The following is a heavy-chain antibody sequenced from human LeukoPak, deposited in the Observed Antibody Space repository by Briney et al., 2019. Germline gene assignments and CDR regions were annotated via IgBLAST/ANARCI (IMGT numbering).Heavy chain of an antibody. V-gene: IGHV3-7*03. Sequence: GGSLRLSCAASGFTFSSYSMTWVRQAPGKGLEWVASINQDGTEKFSVDSVKGRFTISRDNAGNSMYFEMNSLRAEDTAFYYCARNRRNYYAEEVYFDYWGQGALVTVSS. D-gene: IGHD3-10*01. CDR3: ARNRRNYYAEEVYFDY. J-gene: IGHJ4*02. CDR2: INQDGTEK. CDR1: GFTFSSYS.